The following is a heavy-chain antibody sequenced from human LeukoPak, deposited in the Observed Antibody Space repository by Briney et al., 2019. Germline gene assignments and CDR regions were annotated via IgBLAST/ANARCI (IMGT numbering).Heavy chain of an antibody. D-gene: IGHD3-10*01. CDR3: ARGINYYGSGSPSHYFDY. Sequence: GGSLRLSCAASGFTFSDYYMSWLRQAPGKGLEWVSYISSSGSTRYYADSVKGRFTISRDNAKNSLYLQMNSLRAEDTAVYYCARGINYYGSGSPSHYFDYWGQGTLVTVS. V-gene: IGHV3-11*04. CDR1: GFTFSDYY. J-gene: IGHJ4*02. CDR2: ISSSGSTR.